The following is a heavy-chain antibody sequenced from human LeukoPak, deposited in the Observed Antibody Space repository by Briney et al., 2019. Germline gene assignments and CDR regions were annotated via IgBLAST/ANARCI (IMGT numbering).Heavy chain of an antibody. D-gene: IGHD3-10*01. J-gene: IGHJ4*02. CDR3: ASSRGVIIRKSYFDY. V-gene: IGHV4-34*01. CDR1: GGSFSGYY. Sequence: SETLSLTCAVYGGSFSGYYWSWVRQPPGKGLEWIGEINHSGSTNYNPSLKSRVTISVDTSKNQFSLKLSSVTAADTVVYYCASSRGVIIRKSYFDYWGQGTLVTVSS. CDR2: INHSGST.